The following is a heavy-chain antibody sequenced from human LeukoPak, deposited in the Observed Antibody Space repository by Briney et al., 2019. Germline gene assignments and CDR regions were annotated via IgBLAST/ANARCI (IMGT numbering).Heavy chain of an antibody. CDR1: GYTFTSYG. CDR2: ISIYIDKI. D-gene: IGHD6-19*01. J-gene: IGHJ5*02. Sequence: GASVKVSCKASGYTFTSYGISWVRQAPGQGLEWMGWISIYIDKINYAHKFQGRVTMTTDTSTSTAYMEMSSLRTDDTAIYYCARGKKPGVAVAGTGYFFDPWGQGTLVIVSS. CDR3: ARGKKPGVAVAGTGYFFDP. V-gene: IGHV1-18*01.